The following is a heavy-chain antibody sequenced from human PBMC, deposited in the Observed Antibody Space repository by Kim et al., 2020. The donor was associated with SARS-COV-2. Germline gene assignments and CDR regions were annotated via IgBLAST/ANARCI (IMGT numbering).Heavy chain of an antibody. D-gene: IGHD3-10*01. V-gene: IGHV3-48*03. Sequence: GGSLRLSCAASGFTFNTYEMNWVRQSPGKGLEWISYIRSNGHTVYSADSVKGRFTVSRDNAKNSLYLQMDSLRADDAGIYYCARGMLVGPHGWFDPWGQGPLVTVSS. J-gene: IGHJ5*02. CDR1: GFTFNTYE. CDR3: ARGMLVGPHGWFDP. CDR2: IRSNGHTV.